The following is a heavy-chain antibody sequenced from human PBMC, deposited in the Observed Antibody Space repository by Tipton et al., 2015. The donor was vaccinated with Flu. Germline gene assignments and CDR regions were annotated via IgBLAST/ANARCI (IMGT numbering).Heavy chain of an antibody. CDR1: GYTFISDW. CDR3: VRRGPRTGDLAY. V-gene: IGHV5-51*03. Sequence: MQLVQSGAEVKKPGESLKISCKGSGYTFISDWIGWVRQMPGKGLEWMGIIYPYDSDTRLSPSFQGQVTISADKSISTAYLQWSSLKASDTAMYYCVRRGPRTGDLAYWGQGTLVTVSS. D-gene: IGHD7-27*01. CDR2: IYPYDSDT. J-gene: IGHJ4*02.